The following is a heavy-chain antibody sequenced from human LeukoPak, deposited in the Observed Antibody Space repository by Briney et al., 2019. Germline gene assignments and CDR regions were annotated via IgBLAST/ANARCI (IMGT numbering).Heavy chain of an antibody. V-gene: IGHV3-7*01. Sequence: PGGSLRLSCAASGFTFSSYWMSWVRQAPGKGLEWVANIKQDGSEKYYVDSVKGRFTISRDNAKNSLYLQMNSLRAEDTAVYYCARPKYTYAQIGAFDYWGQGTLVTVSS. CDR2: IKQDGSEK. CDR3: ARPKYTYAQIGAFDY. D-gene: IGHD5-18*01. J-gene: IGHJ4*02. CDR1: GFTFSSYW.